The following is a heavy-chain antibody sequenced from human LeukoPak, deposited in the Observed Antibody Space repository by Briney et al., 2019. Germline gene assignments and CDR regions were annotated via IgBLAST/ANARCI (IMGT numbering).Heavy chain of an antibody. J-gene: IGHJ1*01. V-gene: IGHV4-39*01. D-gene: IGHD5-24*01. CDR3: ARRWLQQYFQH. CDR2: IYYSGST. CDR1: GGSISSSSYY. Sequence: PSETLSLTCTVSGGSISSSSYYWGWIRQPPRKWMELIGSIYYSGSTYYNPSLKSRVTISIDTSKNQFSLKLSSVTAADTAVYYCARRWLQQYFQHWGQGTLVTVSS.